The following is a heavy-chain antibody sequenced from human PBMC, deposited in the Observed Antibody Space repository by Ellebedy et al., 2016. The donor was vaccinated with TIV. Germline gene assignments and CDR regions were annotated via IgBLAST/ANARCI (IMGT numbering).Heavy chain of an antibody. J-gene: IGHJ3*02. CDR1: GYTFTSYD. V-gene: IGHV1-8*01. CDR2: MNPNSGNT. CDR3: ARGGHYYDSSGYLNMAFDI. D-gene: IGHD3-22*01. Sequence: ASVKVSCKASGYTFTSYDINWVRQATGQGLEWMGWMNPNSGNTGYAKKFQGRVTMTRNTSITTAYMELSSLRSEDTAVYYFARGGHYYDSSGYLNMAFDIWGQGTMVTVSS.